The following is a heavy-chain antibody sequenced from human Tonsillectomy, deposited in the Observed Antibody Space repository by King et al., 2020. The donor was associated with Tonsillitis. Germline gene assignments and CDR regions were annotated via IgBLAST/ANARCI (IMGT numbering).Heavy chain of an antibody. J-gene: IGHJ5*02. CDR1: RYTFTDYY. CDR3: ARGRAAVATGWFDP. CDR2: INPSRGVT. V-gene: IGHV1-2*02. D-gene: IGHD6-13*01. Sequence: HVQLVESGAEVKQPGASVKVSCKASRYTFTDYYVHWVRQAPGQGLGWMGWINPSRGVTGYNKNFRGGVTMTRDTSISTAYMELSSLKSDDTAVYYCARGRAAVATGWFDPWGQGTLVTVSS.